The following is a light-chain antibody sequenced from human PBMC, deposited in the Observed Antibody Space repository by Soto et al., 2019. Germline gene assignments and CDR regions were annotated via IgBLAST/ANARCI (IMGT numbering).Light chain of an antibody. V-gene: IGKV3-20*01. Sequence: EIVLTQSPGTLSLSAGERATLSCRAPQTISSNYLAWYQQKPGQAPRLLIFGASYRATGIPDRFSGSGSGTDFTLTISRLEPEDFAVYYCQQYRSSPPEFTFGPGTKVDIK. J-gene: IGKJ3*01. CDR2: GAS. CDR1: QTISSNY. CDR3: QQYRSSPPEFT.